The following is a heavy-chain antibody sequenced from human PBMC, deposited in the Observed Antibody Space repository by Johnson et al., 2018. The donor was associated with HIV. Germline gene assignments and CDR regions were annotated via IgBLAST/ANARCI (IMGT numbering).Heavy chain of an antibody. D-gene: IGHD5-12*01. J-gene: IGHJ3*01. Sequence: QVRLVESGGGVVRPGRSLRLSCSASGFTFSNYPMHWVRQAPGKGLEWVAVISFDGSNKFYADSVKGRFTISRDNSKNTLYLQMNSLRAEDTAVYFCASGDDDGFWGQGTKVTVSS. CDR2: ISFDGSNK. V-gene: IGHV3-30*14. CDR3: ASGDDDGF. CDR1: GFTFSNYP.